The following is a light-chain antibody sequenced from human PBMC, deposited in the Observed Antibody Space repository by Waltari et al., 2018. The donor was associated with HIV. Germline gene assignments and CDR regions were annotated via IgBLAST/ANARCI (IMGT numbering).Light chain of an antibody. CDR3: QQYASMFT. J-gene: IGKJ3*01. Sequence: DIQMTQSPSSLSASVGDRVSITCQASQDISYYLNWYQQKPGKAPNLLIYDASRLQRGVPSRFSGGGSGTDFTFTISSLQPEDIATYYCQQYASMFTFGPGTKVNIK. CDR1: QDISYY. CDR2: DAS. V-gene: IGKV1-33*01.